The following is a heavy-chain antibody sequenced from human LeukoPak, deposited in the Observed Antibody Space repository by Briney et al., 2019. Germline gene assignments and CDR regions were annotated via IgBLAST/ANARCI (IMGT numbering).Heavy chain of an antibody. CDR3: ARRVGTSDCFDY. CDR1: GYSISSGFY. CDR2: VYHGGSS. D-gene: IGHD2-21*02. Sequence: SETLSLTCTVSGYSISSGFYWGWIRQPPGKGLEWIGNVYHGGSSYYNPSLKSRVTISLDTSKNQFSLNLYSVTAADTAVYYCARRVGTSDCFDYWAREPWSPSPQ. J-gene: IGHJ4*02. V-gene: IGHV4-38-2*02.